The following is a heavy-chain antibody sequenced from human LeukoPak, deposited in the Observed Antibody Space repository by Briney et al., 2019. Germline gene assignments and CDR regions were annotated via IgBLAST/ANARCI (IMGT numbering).Heavy chain of an antibody. CDR2: IKQDGIEK. D-gene: IGHD2-21*02. CDR3: ARALGVTPPYYFSYGMDV. J-gene: IGHJ6*04. V-gene: IGHV3-7*03. Sequence: PGGSLRLSCAASGFTFSSYWMTWVRQAPGKGLEWVANIKQDGIEKYYVDSVKGRFTISRDNAENSMYLQINSLRAEGTAVYFCARALGVTPPYYFSYGMDVWGKGATVTVSS. CDR1: GFTFSSYW.